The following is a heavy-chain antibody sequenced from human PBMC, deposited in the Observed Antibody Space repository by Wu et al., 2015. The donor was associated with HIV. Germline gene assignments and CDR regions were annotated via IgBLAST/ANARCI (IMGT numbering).Heavy chain of an antibody. J-gene: IGHJ3*02. CDR2: IIPIFGTA. V-gene: IGHV1-69*05. D-gene: IGHD3-10*01. CDR1: GGTFSSYA. CDR3: AREDSRLLWFGSYPDAFDI. Sequence: QVQLVQSGAEVKKPGSSVKVSCKASGGTFSSYAISWVRQAPGQGLEWMGGIIPIFGTANYAQKFQGRVTITTDESTSTAYMELSSLRSEDTAVYYCAREDSRLLWFGSYPDAFDIWAKGQWSPSLQ.